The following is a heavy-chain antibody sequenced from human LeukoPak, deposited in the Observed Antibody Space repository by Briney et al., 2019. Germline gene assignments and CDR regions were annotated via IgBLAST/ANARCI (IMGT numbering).Heavy chain of an antibody. V-gene: IGHV1-8*03. CDR2: MNPNSGNT. CDR3: ARGYRTNGRARSSSSWLGYLIDY. CDR1: GYTFTSYD. Sequence: ASVKVSCKASGYTFTSYDINWARQATGQGLEWMGWMNPNSGNTGYAQKFQGRVTITRNTSISTAYMELSSLRSEDTAVYYCARGYRTNGRARSSSSWLGYLIDYWGQGTLVTVSS. J-gene: IGHJ4*02. D-gene: IGHD6-13*01.